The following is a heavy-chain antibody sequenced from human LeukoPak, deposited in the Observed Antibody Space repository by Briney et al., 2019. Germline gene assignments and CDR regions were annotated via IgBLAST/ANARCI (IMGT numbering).Heavy chain of an antibody. CDR3: AKDAQRGFDYSNSLEK. CDR2: IWQDGSSQ. Sequence: GGSLRLSCAASKFTFSHYGMHWVRQAPGKGLEWVAVIWQDGSSQYYADSVKGRFTVSRDNSQHTLYLHMNSLRPEDTAVYYCAKDAQRGFDYSNSLEKWGQGTLVTVSS. V-gene: IGHV3-33*06. CDR1: KFTFSHYG. D-gene: IGHD4-11*01. J-gene: IGHJ4*02.